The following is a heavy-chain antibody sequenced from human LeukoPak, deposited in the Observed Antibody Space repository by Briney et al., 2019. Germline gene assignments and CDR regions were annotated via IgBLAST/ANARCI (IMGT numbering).Heavy chain of an antibody. CDR3: ARHGDSSGWNFDY. V-gene: IGHV4-39*01. CDR1: GDSISSRSYY. J-gene: IGHJ4*02. CDR2: VSYSGST. Sequence: SETLSLTCTVSGDSISSRSYYWGWIRQPPGKGLEWIGSVSYSGSTYYNPSLKSRVTISVDTSKNQFSLKLSSVTAADTAVCYCARHGDSSGWNFDYWGQGTLVTVSS. D-gene: IGHD6-19*01.